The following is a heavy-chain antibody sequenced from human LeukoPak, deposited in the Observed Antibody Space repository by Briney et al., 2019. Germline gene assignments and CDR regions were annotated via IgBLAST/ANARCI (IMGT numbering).Heavy chain of an antibody. D-gene: IGHD3-3*01. CDR2: INPNSGGT. Sequence: ASVKVSCKASGYTFTGYYMHWVRQAPGQGLEWMGRINPNSGGTNYAQKFQGRVTMTRDTSISTAYMELSRLRSDDTAVYYCARVRYYDFWSGYQPRDAFDIWGQGTMVTVSS. V-gene: IGHV1-2*06. CDR3: ARVRYYDFWSGYQPRDAFDI. J-gene: IGHJ3*02. CDR1: GYTFTGYY.